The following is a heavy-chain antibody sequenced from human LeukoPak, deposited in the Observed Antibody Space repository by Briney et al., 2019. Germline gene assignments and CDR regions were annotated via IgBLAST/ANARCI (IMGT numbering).Heavy chain of an antibody. Sequence: SETLSLTCTVSGGSITSDYYYWSWIRQPPGKGLEWIGEINHSGSTNYNPSLKSRVTISVDTSKNQFSLKLSSVTAADTAVYYCARQNGGSWNYYYYMDVWGKGTTVTVSS. CDR2: INHSGST. CDR3: ARQNGGSWNYYYYMDV. D-gene: IGHD1-26*01. J-gene: IGHJ6*03. CDR1: GGSITSDYYY. V-gene: IGHV4-39*01.